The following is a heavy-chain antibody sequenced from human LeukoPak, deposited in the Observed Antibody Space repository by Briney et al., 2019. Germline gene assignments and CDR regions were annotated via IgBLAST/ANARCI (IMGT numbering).Heavy chain of an antibody. J-gene: IGHJ4*02. V-gene: IGHV4-59*08. CDR1: GGSLSSQY. Sequence: PSETLSLTCAVSGGSLSSQYWSWIRQPPGKGLEWIAWVYYSGNTQYNPSLKSRVIISVDTSKNQFSLNLNSVTAVDTAVYYCARHQSGGTYPLEFWGQGTQVTVSS. CDR3: ARHQSGGTYPLEF. CDR2: VYYSGNT. D-gene: IGHD1-26*01.